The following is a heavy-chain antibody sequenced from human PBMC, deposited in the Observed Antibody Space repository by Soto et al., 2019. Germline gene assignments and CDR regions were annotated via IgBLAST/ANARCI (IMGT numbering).Heavy chain of an antibody. CDR2: MEPSTGTT. V-gene: IGHV1-8*01. Sequence: ASVKVSCKASGYSFTSLDINWVRQTAGQGLEWMGWMEPSTGTTGYAQRFQGRVTMTRDTSINTAYMELTTLTSDDTAFYYCARGVSAGVDYWGQGTLVTVSS. J-gene: IGHJ4*02. CDR1: GYSFTSLD. CDR3: ARGVSAGVDY. D-gene: IGHD1-26*01.